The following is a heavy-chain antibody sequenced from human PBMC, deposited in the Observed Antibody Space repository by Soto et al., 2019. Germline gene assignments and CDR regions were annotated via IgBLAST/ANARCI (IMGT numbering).Heavy chain of an antibody. CDR3: AKAEVATIPHGAFDI. CDR2: ISWNSGSI. D-gene: IGHD5-12*01. Sequence: QPGGSLRLSCAASGFTFDDYAMHWVRQAPGKGLEWVSGISWNSGSIGYADSVKGRFTISRDNAKNSLYLQMNSLRAEDTALYYCAKAEVATIPHGAFDIWGQGTMVTVPS. CDR1: GFTFDDYA. J-gene: IGHJ3*02. V-gene: IGHV3-9*01.